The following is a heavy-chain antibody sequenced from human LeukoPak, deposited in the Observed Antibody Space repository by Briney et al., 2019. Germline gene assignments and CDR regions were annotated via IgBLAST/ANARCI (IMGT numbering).Heavy chain of an antibody. Sequence: GESLKISCKGSGYSFTSYSIGWVSQMPGTGLEWMGRIDPSDSYTNYSPSFQGHVTISADKSSSTAFLQWSSLKASDTAMYYCARLIAAPNTDYFDYWGQGTLVTVSS. V-gene: IGHV5-10-1*01. CDR1: GYSFTSYS. CDR2: IDPSDSYT. J-gene: IGHJ4*02. D-gene: IGHD6-13*01. CDR3: ARLIAAPNTDYFDY.